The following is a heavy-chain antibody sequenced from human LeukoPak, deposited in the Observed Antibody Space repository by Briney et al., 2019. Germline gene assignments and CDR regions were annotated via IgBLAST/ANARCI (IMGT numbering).Heavy chain of an antibody. Sequence: SQTLSLTCTVSGGSISSGGYYWSWIRQPPGTGLEWIGYIYYSGSTNYNPSLKSRVTISVDTSKNQFSLKLSSVTAADTAVYYCARLNYYDSSGQPDYWGQGTLVTVSS. D-gene: IGHD3-22*01. CDR2: IYYSGST. CDR1: GGSISSGGYY. J-gene: IGHJ4*02. CDR3: ARLNYYDSSGQPDY. V-gene: IGHV4-61*08.